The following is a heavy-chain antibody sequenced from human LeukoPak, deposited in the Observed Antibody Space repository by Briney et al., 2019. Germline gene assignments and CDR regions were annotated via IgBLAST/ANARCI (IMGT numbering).Heavy chain of an antibody. CDR1: GFTINNNY. V-gene: IGHV3-66*01. CDR2: IYSGGNT. J-gene: IGHJ4*02. D-gene: IGHD3-22*01. CDR3: AKDLRYDSSGYFDY. Sequence: GGSLRLSCAAPGFTINNNYMNWVRQAPGKGLEWVSVIYSGGNTYYADSVKGRFTISRDNSKNTLYLQMNSLRAEDTAVYYCAKDLRYDSSGYFDYWGQGTRVTVSS.